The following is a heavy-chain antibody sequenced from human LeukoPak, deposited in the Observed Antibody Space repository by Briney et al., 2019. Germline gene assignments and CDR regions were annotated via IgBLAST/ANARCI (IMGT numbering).Heavy chain of an antibody. CDR3: ARATPCDY. CDR1: GFTFSSYG. J-gene: IGHJ4*02. Sequence: PGRSLRLSCAASGFTFSSYGMHWVRQAPGKGLEWVAVISYDGSNKYYADSVKGRFTISRDNSKNTLYLQMNSLRAEDTAVYYCARATPCDYWGQGTLVTVSS. V-gene: IGHV3-30*19. CDR2: ISYDGSNK.